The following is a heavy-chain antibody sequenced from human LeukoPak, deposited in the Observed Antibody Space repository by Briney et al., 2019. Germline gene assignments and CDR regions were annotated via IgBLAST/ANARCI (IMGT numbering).Heavy chain of an antibody. CDR3: AKDIFPLGVQLWSHFDY. Sequence: PGGSLRLSWAASGFTFDDYAMHWVRQAAGKGLEWVSGISWNSGSIGYADSVKGRFTISRDNAKNSLYLQMNSLRAEDMALYYCAKDIFPLGVQLWSHFDYWGQGTLVTVSS. CDR2: ISWNSGSI. D-gene: IGHD5-18*01. CDR1: GFTFDDYA. J-gene: IGHJ4*02. V-gene: IGHV3-9*03.